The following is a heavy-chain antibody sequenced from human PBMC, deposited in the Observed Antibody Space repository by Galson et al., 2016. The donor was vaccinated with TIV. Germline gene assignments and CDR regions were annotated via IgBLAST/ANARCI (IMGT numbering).Heavy chain of an antibody. CDR3: ARGGSGYYQVFDY. CDR2: IYTSGRN. Sequence: TLSLTCTVSGDSMTSGSYYWNWIRQPAGKGLEWIGRIYTSGRNNYNPSLKSRVTMSVDTSKNQFSLKLSSVTATDAAVYYCARGGSGYYQVFDYWGQGNLVTVSS. D-gene: IGHD3-3*01. J-gene: IGHJ4*02. V-gene: IGHV4-61*02. CDR1: GDSMTSGSYY.